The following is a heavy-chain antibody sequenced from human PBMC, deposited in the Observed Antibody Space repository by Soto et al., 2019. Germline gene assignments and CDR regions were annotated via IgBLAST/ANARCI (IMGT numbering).Heavy chain of an antibody. CDR2: ISSGRGATI. V-gene: IGHV3-23*04. CDR1: GFTFRHYA. Sequence: EVQLVESGGGLVQPGGSLRLSCAASGFTFRHYAMNWVRQAPGKGLEWVSGISSGRGATIRYAESVQGRFSISRDNSKNTLFLQMNNLRVDDTALYYCAKDQGEGGDCENLLPSDWGQGILVTVSS. D-gene: IGHD2-21*02. J-gene: IGHJ4*02. CDR3: AKDQGEGGDCENLLPSD.